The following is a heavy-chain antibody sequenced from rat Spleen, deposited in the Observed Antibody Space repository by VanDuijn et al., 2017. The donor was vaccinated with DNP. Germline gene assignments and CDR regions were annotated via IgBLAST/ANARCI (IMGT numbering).Heavy chain of an antibody. Sequence: EVQLVETGGGLVQPGRSLKLSCVASGFIFSSYWMTWIRQVPGKGLEWLASISSTGGSMYYPDSVKGRFTISRDNAENTLYLQMNSLRSEDTATYYCARRGYYGYNTFDYWGQGVMVTVSS. J-gene: IGHJ2*01. D-gene: IGHD1-9*01. CDR1: GFIFSSYW. CDR3: ARRGYYGYNTFDY. CDR2: ISSTGGSM. V-gene: IGHV5-31*01.